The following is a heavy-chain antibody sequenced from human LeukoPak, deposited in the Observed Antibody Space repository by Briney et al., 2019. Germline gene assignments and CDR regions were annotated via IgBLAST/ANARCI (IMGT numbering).Heavy chain of an antibody. Sequence: GGSLRLSCAASGFTFSSFWMSWVRQAPGKGLEWVGFIRSKAYGGTTEYAASVKGRFTISRDDSKSIAYLQMNSLKTEDTAVYYCTRAKRGTYYYEYWGQGTLVTVSS. D-gene: IGHD1-1*01. CDR2: IRSKAYGGTT. J-gene: IGHJ4*02. CDR3: TRAKRGTYYYEY. CDR1: GFTFSSFW. V-gene: IGHV3-49*04.